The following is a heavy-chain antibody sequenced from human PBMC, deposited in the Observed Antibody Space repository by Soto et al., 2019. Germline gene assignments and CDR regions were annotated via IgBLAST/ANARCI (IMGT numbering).Heavy chain of an antibody. CDR1: GGSFTSDY. V-gene: IGHV4-34*01. J-gene: IGHJ4*02. CDR3: ASILTGWNHLGY. CDR2: IHHSGIT. Sequence: QVQLKQWGAGLLKPSETLSLTCAVYGGSFTSDYWSWIRQPPGQGMEWIGEIHHSGITNYNPSLKSRVTPSIDMSKNQFSLNLRSVTAAETGVYYCASILTGWNHLGYWGQGTPVTVSS. D-gene: IGHD3-9*01.